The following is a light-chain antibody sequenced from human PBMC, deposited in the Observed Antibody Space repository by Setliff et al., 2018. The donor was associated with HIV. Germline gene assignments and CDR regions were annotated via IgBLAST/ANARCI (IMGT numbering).Light chain of an antibody. J-gene: IGLJ1*01. V-gene: IGLV2-23*02. CDR2: EVS. CDR1: SSDVGSYNL. CDR3: CSYAGSSTYV. Sequence: QSVLTQPASVPGSPGQSITISCTGTSSDVGSYNLVSWYQQHPGKAPKFLIYEVSKRPSGVSNRFSGSKSGNTASLTISGLQAEDEADYYCCSYAGSSTYVFGTGTKVTVL.